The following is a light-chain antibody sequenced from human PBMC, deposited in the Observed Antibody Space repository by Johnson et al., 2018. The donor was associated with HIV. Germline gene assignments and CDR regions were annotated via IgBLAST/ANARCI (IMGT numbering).Light chain of an antibody. CDR1: SSNIGNNY. CDR3: GTWDSSLSVYV. Sequence: QSVLTQPPSVSAAPGQKVTISCSGSSSNIGNNYVSWYKQLPGTAPKLLIYDNNKRPSGIPDRFSGSKSGTSATLGITGLQTGDEADYYCGTWDSSLSVYVFGTVTKVTVL. V-gene: IGLV1-51*01. CDR2: DNN. J-gene: IGLJ1*01.